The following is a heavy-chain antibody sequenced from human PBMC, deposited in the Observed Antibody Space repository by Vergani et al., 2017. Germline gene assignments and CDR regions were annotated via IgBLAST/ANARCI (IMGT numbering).Heavy chain of an antibody. CDR2: VSHSGDT. CDR1: GDSISSGNN. D-gene: IGHD3-22*01. J-gene: IGHJ5*02. Sequence: QVQLQESGPGLVKPSETLTLTCAVSGDSISSGNNWGWIRQPPGKGLEWISSVSHSGDTYFNPSLKGRVSISMDTYKNYFFLTLSSVTAADTAMYYGARRSSSYYFDIWVQGVLITVSS. V-gene: IGHV4-38-2*01. CDR3: ARRSSSYYFDI.